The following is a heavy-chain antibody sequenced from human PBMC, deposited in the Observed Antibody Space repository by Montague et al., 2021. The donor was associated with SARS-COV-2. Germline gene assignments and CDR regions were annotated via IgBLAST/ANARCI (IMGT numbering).Heavy chain of an antibody. V-gene: IGHV3-21*01. CDR3: ARDHHYDILTGYYGD. J-gene: IGHJ4*02. CDR2: ISSSSSYI. Sequence: SLRLSCAASGFTFSSYSMNWVRQAPGKGLEWVSSISSSSSYIYYADSVKGRFTIPRDNAKNSLYLQMNSLRAEDTAVYYCARDHHYDILTGYYGDWGQGTLVTVSS. CDR1: GFTFSSYS. D-gene: IGHD3-9*01.